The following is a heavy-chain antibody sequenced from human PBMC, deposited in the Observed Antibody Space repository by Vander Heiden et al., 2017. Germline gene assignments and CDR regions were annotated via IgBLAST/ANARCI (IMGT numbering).Heavy chain of an antibody. J-gene: IGHJ4*02. D-gene: IGHD3-16*01. CDR1: GFSLRSYD. CDR3: AMLGGGSFDY. CDR2: ISNDGRSE. Sequence: QVQLVESGGGVVQPGRSLRLSCAASGFSLRSYDMHWGRQAAGKGLEWVAFISNDGRSEYYADSVKGRFTITRDNSKNTLYLQLKSLGPEDTGVYYCAMLGGGSFDYWGQGTLVTVSS. V-gene: IGHV3-30*03.